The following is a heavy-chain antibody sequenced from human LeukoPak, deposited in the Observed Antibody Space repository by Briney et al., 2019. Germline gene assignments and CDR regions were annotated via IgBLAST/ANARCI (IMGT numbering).Heavy chain of an antibody. Sequence: TSENLSFTGTVSSGSICSVGYYWSWIRQHPGKSLEWIRYLYYSGSTYYNPSLKSRVTISADTSKNQFSLKLSSVTAADTAVYYCARENLLFGVVRGVGFDYWGQGTLVTVSS. D-gene: IGHD3-10*01. V-gene: IGHV4-31*03. CDR2: LYYSGST. J-gene: IGHJ4*02. CDR1: SGSICSVGYY. CDR3: ARENLLFGVVRGVGFDY.